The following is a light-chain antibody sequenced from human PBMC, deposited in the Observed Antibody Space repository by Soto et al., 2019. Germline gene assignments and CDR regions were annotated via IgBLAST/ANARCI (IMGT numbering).Light chain of an antibody. Sequence: DVQMTQSPSTLSASVGDTVTITCRASQGISNWLAWYQQKPGKAPQLLIYKASNLENGVPSRFSGSRSGTEFTLTISSLQPYDFATYVCQQYNTHSYTFGQGTKLAIK. CDR1: QGISNW. J-gene: IGKJ2*01. V-gene: IGKV1-5*03. CDR2: KAS. CDR3: QQYNTHSYT.